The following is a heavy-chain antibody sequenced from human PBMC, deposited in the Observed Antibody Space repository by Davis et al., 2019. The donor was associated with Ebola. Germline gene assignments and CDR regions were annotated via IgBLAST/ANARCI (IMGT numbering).Heavy chain of an antibody. V-gene: IGHV3-48*03. Sequence: GESLKISCAASGFTFSSYEMNWVRQAPGKGLEWVSYISSSGSTIYYADSVKGRFTISRDNAKNSLYLQMNSLRAEDTAVYYCARVMDGYTPHDAFDIWGQGTMVTVSS. CDR1: GFTFSSYE. D-gene: IGHD5-24*01. CDR2: ISSSGSTI. CDR3: ARVMDGYTPHDAFDI. J-gene: IGHJ3*02.